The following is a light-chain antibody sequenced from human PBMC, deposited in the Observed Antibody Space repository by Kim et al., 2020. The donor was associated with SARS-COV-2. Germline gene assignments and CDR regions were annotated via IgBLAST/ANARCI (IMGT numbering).Light chain of an antibody. CDR3: QQFDASPPIT. CDR1: ESVDSSK. V-gene: IGKV3-20*01. Sequence: EIVLTQSPGTLSSSPGETATFSCRASESVDSSKLAWYQQKPGQAPRLLIFGASSRATGIPDRFSGSGSGTDFTLTISRLEPEDCAVYYCQQFDASPPITFGQGTRLEIK. CDR2: GAS. J-gene: IGKJ5*01.